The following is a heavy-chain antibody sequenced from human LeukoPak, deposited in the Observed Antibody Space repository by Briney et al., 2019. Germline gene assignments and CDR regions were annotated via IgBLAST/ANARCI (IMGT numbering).Heavy chain of an antibody. CDR2: ISSSSSYI. CDR1: GFTFSSYS. J-gene: IGHJ3*02. CDR3: ARHEAGDAFDI. V-gene: IGHV3-21*01. Sequence: PGGSLRLSCAASGFTFSSYSMNWVRQAPGKGLEWVSSISSSSSYIYYADSVKGRFTISRDNAKSSLYLQMNSLRAEDTAVYYCARHEAGDAFDIWGQGTMVTVSS. D-gene: IGHD1-14*01.